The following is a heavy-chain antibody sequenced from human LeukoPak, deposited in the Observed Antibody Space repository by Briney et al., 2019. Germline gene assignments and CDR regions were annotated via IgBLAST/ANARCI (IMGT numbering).Heavy chain of an antibody. J-gene: IGHJ4*02. V-gene: IGHV4-34*01. D-gene: IGHD5-12*01. CDR1: GGSFSGYY. CDR3: AATIYSGFDSLDY. Sequence: KPSETLSLTCAVYGGSFSGYYLSWIRQPPGKGLEWIGEASHSGSTNYNPSLKSRVIISVDTSKNQSSLKLSSVTAADTAVYYCAATIYSGFDSLDYWGQGTLVTVSS. CDR2: ASHSGST.